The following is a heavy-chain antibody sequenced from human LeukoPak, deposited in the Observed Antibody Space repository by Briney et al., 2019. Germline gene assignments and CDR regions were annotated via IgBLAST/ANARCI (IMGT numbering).Heavy chain of an antibody. D-gene: IGHD2-2*01. Sequence: GGSLRLSCAASGFTFSSYGMHWVRQAPGKGLEWVAVISYDGSNKYYADSVKGRFTISRDNSKNTLYLQMNSLRAEDTAVYYCARDSHCSSTSCYTLDYWGQGTLVTVSS. V-gene: IGHV3-30*03. J-gene: IGHJ4*02. CDR3: ARDSHCSSTSCYTLDY. CDR2: ISYDGSNK. CDR1: GFTFSSYG.